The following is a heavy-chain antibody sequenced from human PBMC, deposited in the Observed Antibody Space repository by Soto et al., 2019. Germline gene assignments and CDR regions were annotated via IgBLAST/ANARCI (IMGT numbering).Heavy chain of an antibody. CDR3: AKNQGGSYALADY. D-gene: IGHD1-26*01. J-gene: IGHJ4*02. CDR1: GFTFTSYA. Sequence: PGGSLRLSCAASGFTFTSYAMSWVRQAPGKGLEWVSVISGNGGSTFYADSVKGRFTISRDNSKNTLYLQMNSLRADDSAVYYCAKNQGGSYALADYWGQGTLVTVSS. V-gene: IGHV3-23*01. CDR2: ISGNGGST.